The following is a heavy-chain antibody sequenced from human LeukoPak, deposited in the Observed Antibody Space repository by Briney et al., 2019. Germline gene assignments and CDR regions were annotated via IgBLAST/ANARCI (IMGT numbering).Heavy chain of an antibody. J-gene: IGHJ4*02. CDR3: AASLPNIVVVPATKGPFGY. Sequence: GGSLRLSCAASGFTFSDYYMSWIRQAPGKGLEWVSYISSSGSTIYYADSVKGRFTISRDNAKNSLYLQMNSLRAGDTAVYYCAASLPNIVVVPATKGPFGYWGQGALVTVSS. D-gene: IGHD2-2*01. CDR1: GFTFSDYY. V-gene: IGHV3-11*01. CDR2: ISSSGSTI.